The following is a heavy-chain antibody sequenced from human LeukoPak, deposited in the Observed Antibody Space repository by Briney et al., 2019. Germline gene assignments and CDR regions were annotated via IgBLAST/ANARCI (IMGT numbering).Heavy chain of an antibody. V-gene: IGHV3-23*01. Sequence: PGGSLRLSCAASGFTFSSYAMSWVRQAPGKGLEWVSTISGSGGSTYYADSVKGRFTNSRDNSKNTLYLQMNSLRAEDTAVYYCAKTGQLWLDFDYWGQGTLVTVSS. D-gene: IGHD5-18*01. CDR1: GFTFSSYA. J-gene: IGHJ4*02. CDR2: ISGSGGST. CDR3: AKTGQLWLDFDY.